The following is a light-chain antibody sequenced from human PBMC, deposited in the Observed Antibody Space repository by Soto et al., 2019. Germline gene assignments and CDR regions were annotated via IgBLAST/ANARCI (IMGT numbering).Light chain of an antibody. CDR3: QQYGGSPRT. CDR1: QSINNNY. CDR2: GAS. J-gene: IGKJ1*01. V-gene: IGKV3-20*01. Sequence: EILLTQSPGTLSLSPGERATLSCRASQSINNNYLAWYQQKRGQAPRLLIYGASSRAIGIPDRFSGSGSGTDFTLTISRLEPEDSAVYYCQQYGGSPRTFGQGTKVEIK.